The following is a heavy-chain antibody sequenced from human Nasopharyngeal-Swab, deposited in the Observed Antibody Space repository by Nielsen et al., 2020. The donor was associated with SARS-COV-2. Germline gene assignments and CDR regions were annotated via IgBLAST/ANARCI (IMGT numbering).Heavy chain of an antibody. D-gene: IGHD5-12*01. CDR1: GFTFSSYG. V-gene: IGHV3-33*01. CDR2: IWYDGSNK. J-gene: IGHJ2*01. CDR3: ARASSGYDEWYFDL. Sequence: GGSLRLSYAASGFTFSSYGMHWVRQAPGKGLEWVAVIWYDGSNKYYADSVKGRFTISRDNSKNTLYLQMNSLRAEDTAVYYCARASSGYDEWYFDLWGRGTLVTVSS.